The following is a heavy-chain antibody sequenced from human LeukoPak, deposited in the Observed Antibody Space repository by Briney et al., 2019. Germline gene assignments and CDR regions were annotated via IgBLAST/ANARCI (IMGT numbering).Heavy chain of an antibody. CDR2: ISTYNGNP. V-gene: IGHV1-18*04. J-gene: IGHJ5*02. CDR3: ARVMGPPDH. D-gene: IGHD3-16*01. Sequence: ASVKVSCKASGYTFTNYYIHWVRQAPGQGLEWMGWISTYNGNPNPAQKFQGRVTMTTDSSTNTAYMELRSLRSDDTAVYYCARVMGPPDHWGQGTLVTVSS. CDR1: GYTFTNYY.